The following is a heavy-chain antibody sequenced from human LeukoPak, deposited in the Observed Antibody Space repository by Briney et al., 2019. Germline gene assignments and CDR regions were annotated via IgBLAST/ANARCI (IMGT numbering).Heavy chain of an antibody. J-gene: IGHJ4*02. V-gene: IGHV3-23*01. CDR1: GFIFTNYA. CDR3: AKDPPLYCSRTSCPFDY. D-gene: IGHD2-2*01. Sequence: GGSLRLSCAASGFIFTNYAMSWVRQAPGKGLEWLSGISDSGGTTYYADSVKGRFTISRDNSKNTLYLQMNSLRAEDTAVYYCAKDPPLYCSRTSCPFDYWGQGTLVTVSS. CDR2: ISDSGGTT.